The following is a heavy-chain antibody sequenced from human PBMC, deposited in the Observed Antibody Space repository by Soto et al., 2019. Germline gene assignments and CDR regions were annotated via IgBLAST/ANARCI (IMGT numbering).Heavy chain of an antibody. V-gene: IGHV1-69*01. CDR3: ARDLRSVYGSSTRCDTDYDCGMDV. CDR1: GGTFSSYA. Sequence: QVQLVQSGAEVKKPGSSVKVSCKASGGTFSSYAISWVRQAPGQGLEWLGGIIPIFGTAHYAQKFQGRVRNNADESTSTAYMELSSLSSEDTAVYYCARDLRSVYGSSTRCDTDYDCGMDVWGPGTTGTGSS. D-gene: IGHD2-2*02. J-gene: IGHJ6*02. CDR2: IIPIFGTA.